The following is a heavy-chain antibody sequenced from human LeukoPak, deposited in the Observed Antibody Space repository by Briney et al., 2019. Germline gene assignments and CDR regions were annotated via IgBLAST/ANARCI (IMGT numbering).Heavy chain of an antibody. CDR1: EFTFSTYT. CDR3: ARDLYCSSTSCTDAFDI. CDR2: ISYSSSYI. D-gene: IGHD2-2*01. V-gene: IGHV3-21*01. Sequence: GGSLRLSCAASEFTFSTYTMNWVRQAPGKGLEWVSSISYSSSYIYYADSVKGRFTISRDNAKNSLYLQMNSLRAEDTAVYYCARDLYCSSTSCTDAFDIWGQGTLVTASS. J-gene: IGHJ3*02.